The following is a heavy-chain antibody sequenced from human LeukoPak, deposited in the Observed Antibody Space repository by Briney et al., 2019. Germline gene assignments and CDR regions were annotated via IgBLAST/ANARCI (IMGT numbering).Heavy chain of an antibody. CDR3: AKSHHVTAIDY. J-gene: IGHJ4*02. CDR1: GFTFSHYG. D-gene: IGHD2-21*02. CDR2: ISGSGGST. Sequence: GGSLRLSCAASGFTFSHYGMTWVRQAPGKGLEWVAAISGSGGSTYYAGSVKGRFTISRDNSKNTLYLQMNSLRADDTAVYYCAKSHHVTAIDYWGQGTLVTVSS. V-gene: IGHV3-23*01.